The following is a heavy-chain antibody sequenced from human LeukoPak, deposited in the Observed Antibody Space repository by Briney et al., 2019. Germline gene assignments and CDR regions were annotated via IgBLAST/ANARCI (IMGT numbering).Heavy chain of an antibody. CDR2: ISGSGGST. CDR3: AKGPADIVVVPAARHYFDY. Sequence: GGSLRLPCAASGFTFSSYAMSWVRQAPGKGLEWVSAISGSGGSTYYADSVKGRFTISRDNSKNTLYLQMNSLRAEDTAVYYCAKGPADIVVVPAARHYFDYWGQGTLVTVSS. CDR1: GFTFSSYA. V-gene: IGHV3-23*01. J-gene: IGHJ4*02. D-gene: IGHD2-2*01.